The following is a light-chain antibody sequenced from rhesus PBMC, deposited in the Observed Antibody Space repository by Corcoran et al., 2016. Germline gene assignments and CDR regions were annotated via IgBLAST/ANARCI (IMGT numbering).Light chain of an antibody. V-gene: IGKV1-28*02. Sequence: DIQMTQSPSSLSASVGDTVTITCRASQGISSYLNWFQQKPGKAPKLLIYASTTVQSGVPSRFSGSGPGTEFTLTISSLQPEDFATYYCQQYKSYPYSFGQGTKVEIK. J-gene: IGKJ2*01. CDR3: QQYKSYPYS. CDR1: QGISSY. CDR2: AST.